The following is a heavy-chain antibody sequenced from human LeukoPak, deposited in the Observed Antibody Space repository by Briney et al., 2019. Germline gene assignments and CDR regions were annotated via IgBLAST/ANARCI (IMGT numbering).Heavy chain of an antibody. Sequence: PSETLSLTCTVSGGSISSGGYYWSWIRQPPGKGLEWIGEINHSGSTNYNPSLKSRVTISVDTSKNQFSLKLSSVTAADTAVYYCARVKYYYDSSGYAFDYWGQGTLVTVSS. V-gene: IGHV4-39*07. CDR2: INHSGST. CDR1: GGSISSGGYY. CDR3: ARVKYYYDSSGYAFDY. D-gene: IGHD3-22*01. J-gene: IGHJ4*02.